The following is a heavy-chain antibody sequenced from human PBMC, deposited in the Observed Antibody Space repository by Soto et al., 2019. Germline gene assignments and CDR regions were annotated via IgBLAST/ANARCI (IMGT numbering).Heavy chain of an antibody. CDR1: GDSVSSNSAA. V-gene: IGHV6-1*01. CDR3: ARDRVVAGDYYYGMDV. J-gene: IGHJ6*02. D-gene: IGHD2-15*01. CDR2: TYYRSKWYN. Sequence: SQTLSLTCGISGDSVSSNSAAWNWIRQSPSRGLEWLGRTYYRSKWYNDYAVSVKSRITINPDTSKNQFSLQLNSVTPEDTAVYYCARDRVVAGDYYYGMDVWGQGTTVTVSS.